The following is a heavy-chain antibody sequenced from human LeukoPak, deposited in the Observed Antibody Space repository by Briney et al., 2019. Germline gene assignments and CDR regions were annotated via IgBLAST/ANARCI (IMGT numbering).Heavy chain of an antibody. CDR3: AREHYYDSSGFNAFDI. CDR2: IIPILGIA. D-gene: IGHD3-22*01. CDR1: GGTFSSYA. V-gene: IGHV1-69*10. Sequence: SVKVSCKASGGTFSSYAISWVRQAPGQGLEWMGGIIPILGIANYAQKFQGRVTITADKSTSTAYMELSSLRSEDTAVYYCAREHYYDSSGFNAFDIWGQGTMVTVSS. J-gene: IGHJ3*02.